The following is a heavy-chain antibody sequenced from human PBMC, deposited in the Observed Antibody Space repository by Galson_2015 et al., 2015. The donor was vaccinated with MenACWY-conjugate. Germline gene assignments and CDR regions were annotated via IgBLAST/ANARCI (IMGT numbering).Heavy chain of an antibody. J-gene: IGHJ1*01. CDR3: ARRLRSDCYCFQL. Sequence: ETLSLTCAISGASISSNVWWNWVRQPPGEGLEWIAEISHTGSTNYNPSLKSRVTMSVDKSKNQFSLDLSSVTAADTAVYYCARRLRSDCYCFQLGGQGTLVTVSS. D-gene: IGHD2-21*02. CDR1: GASISSNVW. CDR2: ISHTGST. V-gene: IGHV4-4*02.